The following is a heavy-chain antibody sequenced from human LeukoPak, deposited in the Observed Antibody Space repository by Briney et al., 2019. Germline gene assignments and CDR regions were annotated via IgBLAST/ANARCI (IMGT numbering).Heavy chain of an antibody. V-gene: IGHV4-38-2*01. J-gene: IGHJ4*02. CDR2: VYHSGST. CDR1: DYSISSGNY. CDR3: ARNDSSGYFDY. Sequence: SETLSLTCAVSDYSISSGNYWGWIRPPPAKGLEWIGSVYHSGSTHYSPSLKSRVTIAVDTSKNQFSLKLSSVTAADTAVYYCARNDSSGYFDYWGQGTLVTVSS. D-gene: IGHD3-22*01.